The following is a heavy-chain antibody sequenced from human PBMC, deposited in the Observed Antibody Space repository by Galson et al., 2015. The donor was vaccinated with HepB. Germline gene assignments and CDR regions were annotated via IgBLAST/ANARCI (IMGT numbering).Heavy chain of an antibody. CDR2: IYHSGST. V-gene: IGHV4-4*02. CDR1: GGSISSSNW. Sequence: SETLSLTCAVSGGSISSSNWWSWVRQPPGKGLEWIGEIYHSGSTNYNPSLKSRVTISVDKSKNQFSLKLSSVTAADTAVYYCASTSNVFRYCSSTSCYHGGGYWGQGTLVTVSS. D-gene: IGHD2-2*01. CDR3: ASTSNVFRYCSSTSCYHGGGY. J-gene: IGHJ4*02.